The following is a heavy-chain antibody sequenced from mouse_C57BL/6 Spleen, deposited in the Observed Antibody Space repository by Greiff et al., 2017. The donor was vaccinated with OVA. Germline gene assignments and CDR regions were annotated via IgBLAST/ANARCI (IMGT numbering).Heavy chain of an antibody. CDR3: ARSTMVTEWFAY. Sequence: EVQLQQPGPELVKPGASVKIPCKASGYTFTDYNMDWVKQSHGKSLEWIGDINPNNGGTIYNQKFKGKATLTVDKSSSTAYMELRSLTSEDTAVYYCARSTMVTEWFAYWGQGTLVTVSA. J-gene: IGHJ3*01. V-gene: IGHV1-18*01. D-gene: IGHD2-2*01. CDR1: GYTFTDYN. CDR2: INPNNGGT.